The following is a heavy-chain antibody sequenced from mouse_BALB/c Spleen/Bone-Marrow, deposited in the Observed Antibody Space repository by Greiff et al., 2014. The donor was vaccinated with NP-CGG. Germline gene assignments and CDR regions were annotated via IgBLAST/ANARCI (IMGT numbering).Heavy chain of an antibody. CDR2: IWADGST. CDR3: ARITTATGAMDY. J-gene: IGHJ4*01. V-gene: IGHV2-9*02. CDR1: GFSLTSYG. D-gene: IGHD1-2*01. Sequence: VMLVESGPGLVAPSQSLSISCTVSGFSLTSYGVHWVRQPLGKGLEWLGVIWADGSTNYNSALMSRLSISKDNSKSQVFLKMNSLQTDDTAMYYCARITTATGAMDYWGQGTSVTVSS.